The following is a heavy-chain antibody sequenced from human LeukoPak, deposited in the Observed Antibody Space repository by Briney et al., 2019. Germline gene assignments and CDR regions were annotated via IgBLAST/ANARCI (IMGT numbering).Heavy chain of an antibody. V-gene: IGHV3-23*01. Sequence: RPGGSLRLSCAASGFTFSSYAMSWVRQAPRKGLEWVSTIVGSGGRTNYADSVKGRFTISRDNSKDTLYLQMNSLRAEDTAVYYCAMRGAIHQSAWGQGTLVTVSS. CDR3: AMRGAIHQSA. CDR2: IVGSGGRT. D-gene: IGHD5-18*01. CDR1: GFTFSSYA. J-gene: IGHJ5*02.